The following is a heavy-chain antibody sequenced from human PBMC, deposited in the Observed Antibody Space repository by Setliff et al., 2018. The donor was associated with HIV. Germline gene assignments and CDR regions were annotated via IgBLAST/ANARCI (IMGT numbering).Heavy chain of an antibody. D-gene: IGHD3-10*01. V-gene: IGHV4-34*01. CDR3: ARMRRPMVRGVDPAPSFFFDY. CDR2: VNHSGTT. J-gene: IGHJ4*02. Sequence: SETLSLTCAVYGAPLNGFFWSCVRQRPERGLEWIGEVNHSGTTNYNPSLKSRVTISVDTFKNQFSLRVKSVTAGDTGLYFCARMRRPMVRGVDPAPSFFFDYWGQGTPVTVSS. CDR1: GAPLNGFF.